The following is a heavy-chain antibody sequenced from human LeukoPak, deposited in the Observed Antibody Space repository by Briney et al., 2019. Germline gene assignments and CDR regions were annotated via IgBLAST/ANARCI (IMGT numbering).Heavy chain of an antibody. CDR1: GFTFRTAW. CDR2: IKSKHDGGTT. J-gene: IGHJ4*02. V-gene: IGHV3-15*01. CDR3: TTAPASLDY. Sequence: KAGGSLRLSCATSGFTFRTAWMSWVRQAPGKGLEWVGRIKSKHDGGTTDFAAPVKGRFSISRDDSENTLYLQMNSMITDDTAVYYCTTAPASLDYWGQGTLVTVSS.